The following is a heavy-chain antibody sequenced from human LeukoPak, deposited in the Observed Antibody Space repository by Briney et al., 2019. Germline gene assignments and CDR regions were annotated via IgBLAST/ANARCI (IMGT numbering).Heavy chain of an antibody. J-gene: IGHJ5*02. Sequence: GESLKISCKGSGYRFSNYWIGWMRHMPGKGLEWMGMIYPGDSDIRYSPSFQGQVTISADKSISTAYLQWSSLKASDTAMYYCARQEYCSGGSCYTWFDPWGQGTLVTVYS. D-gene: IGHD2-15*01. CDR2: IYPGDSDI. V-gene: IGHV5-51*01. CDR1: GYRFSNYW. CDR3: ARQEYCSGGSCYTWFDP.